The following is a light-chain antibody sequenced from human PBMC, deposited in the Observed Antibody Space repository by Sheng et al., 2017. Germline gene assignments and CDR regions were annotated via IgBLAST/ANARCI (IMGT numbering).Light chain of an antibody. J-gene: IGKJ1*01. V-gene: IGKV1-6*01. CDR2: AAS. CDR1: QGIRND. CDR3: QQVNSFPPSGT. Sequence: AIQMTQSPSSLSASVGDRVTITCRASQGIRNDLGWYQQKPGKAPKLLIYAASSLQSGVPLRFSGSGSGTDFTLTISSLQPEDFATYYCQQVNSFPPSGTFGQGTKVEIK.